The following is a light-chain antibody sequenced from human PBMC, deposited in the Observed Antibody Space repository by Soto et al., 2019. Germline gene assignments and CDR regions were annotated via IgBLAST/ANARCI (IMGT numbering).Light chain of an antibody. CDR1: SSNIGAGYD. J-gene: IGLJ1*01. Sequence: QSVLTQPPSVSGAPGQRVTISCTGSSSNIGAGYDVHWYQQLPGTAPKLLIYGNSNRPSGVPDRFSGSKSGTSASLAITGLQAEDEAEYYCQSYDRSLSALYVFGTGNKVTVL. V-gene: IGLV1-40*01. CDR2: GNS. CDR3: QSYDRSLSALYV.